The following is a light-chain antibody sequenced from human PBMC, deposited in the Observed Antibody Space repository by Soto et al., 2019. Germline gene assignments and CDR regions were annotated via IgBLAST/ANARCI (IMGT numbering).Light chain of an antibody. CDR1: QSLVYSDGNNY. V-gene: IGKV2-30*01. CDR2: KVS. CDR3: MQGTHPHPIT. J-gene: IGKJ5*01. Sequence: DVVMTQSPLSLPVTLGQPASISCRSSQSLVYSDGNNYLNWVQQRPCQSPRRLIYKVSNRDSGGPSRCSGSRSRTDSTLKISGVEAENVGVYYCMQGTHPHPITFGQGTRLEIK.